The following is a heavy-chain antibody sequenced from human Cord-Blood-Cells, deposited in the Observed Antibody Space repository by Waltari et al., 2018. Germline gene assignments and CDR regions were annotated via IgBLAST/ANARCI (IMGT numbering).Heavy chain of an antibody. CDR3: AREVVSLGIQAAFDI. D-gene: IGHD7-27*01. Sequence: QVQLQLWGAGLLKPAETLSLTGAVHGGSLSGYYWSGIRQRPGRGRDWSGEIKHSGSTNYNPSLKSRVTISVDTSKNQFSLKLSSVTAADTAVYYCAREVVSLGIQAAFDIWGQGTMVTVSS. CDR2: IKHSGST. V-gene: IGHV4-34*01. J-gene: IGHJ3*02. CDR1: GGSLSGYY.